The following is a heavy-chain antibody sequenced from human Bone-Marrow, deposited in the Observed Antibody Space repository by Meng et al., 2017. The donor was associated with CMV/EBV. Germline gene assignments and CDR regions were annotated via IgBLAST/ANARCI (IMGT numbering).Heavy chain of an antibody. J-gene: IGHJ4*02. CDR2: IIPIFGTA. CDR1: GYTFTSYA. Sequence: SVKVSCKASGYTFTSYAISWVRQAPGQGLEWMGGIIPIFGTANYAQKFQGRVTITTDESTSTAYMELSSLRSEDTAVYYCARVGPGTTIDYWGQGTLVTVSS. CDR3: ARVGPGTTIDY. D-gene: IGHD1-7*01. V-gene: IGHV1-69*05.